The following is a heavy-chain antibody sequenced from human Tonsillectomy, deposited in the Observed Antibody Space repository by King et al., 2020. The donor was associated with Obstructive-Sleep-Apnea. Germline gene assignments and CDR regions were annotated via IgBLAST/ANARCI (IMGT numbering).Heavy chain of an antibody. CDR3: ARDPLSSSGGSCFDY. CDR1: TFTFSNYA. J-gene: IGHJ4*02. V-gene: IGHV3-30*04. CDR2: ISDDGSNK. Sequence: VQLVESGGGVVQPGRSLRLSCAASTFTFSNYAMHWVRQAPGKGLEWVAVISDDGSNKNYADSVKGRFTISRDNSKNTLYLQMNSLRAEDTAVFYCARDPLSSSGGSCFDYWGQETLVTVSS. D-gene: IGHD2-15*01.